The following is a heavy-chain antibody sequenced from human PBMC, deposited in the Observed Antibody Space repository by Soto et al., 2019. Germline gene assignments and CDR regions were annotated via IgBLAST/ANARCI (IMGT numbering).Heavy chain of an antibody. CDR1: GYTFTSYG. Sequence: ASVKVSCKASGYTFTSYGISWVRQAPGQGLEWMGWISAYNGNTNYAQKLQGRVTMTTDTSTSTAYMELRSLRSDDTAVYYCARDAGVTMVRGVIITDLYYYHYGMAVWGQGTTVTVSS. J-gene: IGHJ6*02. CDR3: ARDAGVTMVRGVIITDLYYYHYGMAV. V-gene: IGHV1-18*01. D-gene: IGHD3-10*01. CDR2: ISAYNGNT.